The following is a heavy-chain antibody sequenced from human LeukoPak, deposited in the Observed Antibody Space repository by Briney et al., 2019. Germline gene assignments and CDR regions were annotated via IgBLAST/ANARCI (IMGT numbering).Heavy chain of an antibody. Sequence: GGSPRLSCAASGFTFSSYSMNWVRQAPGKGLEWVSSISSSSSYIYYADSVKGRFTISRDNSKNTLYLQMNSLRAEDTAVYYCARPPNSSGWPYYFDYWGQGTLVTVSS. CDR2: ISSSSSYI. CDR3: ARPPNSSGWPYYFDY. J-gene: IGHJ4*02. V-gene: IGHV3-21*01. D-gene: IGHD6-19*01. CDR1: GFTFSSYS.